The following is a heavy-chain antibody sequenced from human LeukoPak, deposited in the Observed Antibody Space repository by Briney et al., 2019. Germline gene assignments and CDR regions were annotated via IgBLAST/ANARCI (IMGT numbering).Heavy chain of an antibody. D-gene: IGHD2-15*01. CDR3: ARALVVAARTYFFDY. Sequence: GASVKVSCKASGYTFTSYDISWVRQAPGQGLEWMGWINTNTGNPTYAQGFTGRFVFSLDTSVSTAYLQISSLKAEDTAVYYCARALVVAARTYFFDYWGQGTLVTVSS. CDR1: GYTFTSYD. V-gene: IGHV7-4-1*02. CDR2: INTNTGNP. J-gene: IGHJ4*02.